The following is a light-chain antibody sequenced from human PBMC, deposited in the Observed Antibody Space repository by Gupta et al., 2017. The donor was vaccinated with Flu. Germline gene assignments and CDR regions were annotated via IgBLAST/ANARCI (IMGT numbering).Light chain of an antibody. J-gene: IGLJ1*01. Sequence: QSALTQPASVSGSPGQSITISCTETSSDVGGYNYVSWYQQHPGKAPKLMVYEVSKRPSGVANRFSGSKSGNTASLTISGRQEEDEADYYFSAYTSSSTSVFGTGTKFTVL. CDR3: SAYTSSSTSV. CDR2: EVS. V-gene: IGLV2-14*01. CDR1: SSDVGGYNY.